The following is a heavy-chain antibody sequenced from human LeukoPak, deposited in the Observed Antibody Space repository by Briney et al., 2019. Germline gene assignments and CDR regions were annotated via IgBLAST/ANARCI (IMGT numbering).Heavy chain of an antibody. CDR3: AKDLYDYVWGSQPLDY. D-gene: IGHD3-16*01. CDR1: GFTFSSYA. Sequence: AGGSLRLSCAASGFTFSSYAMSWVRQAPGKGLEWVSAISGSGGSTYYADSVKGRFTISRDNSKNTLYLQMNSLRAEDTAVYYCAKDLYDYVWGSQPLDYWGQGTLVTVSS. J-gene: IGHJ4*02. V-gene: IGHV3-23*01. CDR2: ISGSGGST.